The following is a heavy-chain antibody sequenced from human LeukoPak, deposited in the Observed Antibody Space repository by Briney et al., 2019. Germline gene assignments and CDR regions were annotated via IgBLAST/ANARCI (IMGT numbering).Heavy chain of an antibody. CDR1: GGSISSYY. V-gene: IGHV4-59*01. CDR3: ARGPVAYDYVWGRQRWPFDP. Sequence: SSETLSLTCTVSGGSISSYYWSWIRQPPGKGLEWIGYIYYSGSTNYNPSLKSRVTISVDTSKNQFSLKLSSVTAADTAVYYCARGPVAYDYVWGRQRWPFDPWGQGTLVTVSS. D-gene: IGHD3-16*01. J-gene: IGHJ5*02. CDR2: IYYSGST.